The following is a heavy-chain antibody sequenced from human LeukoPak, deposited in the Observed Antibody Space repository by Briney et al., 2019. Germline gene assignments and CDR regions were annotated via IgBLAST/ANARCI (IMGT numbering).Heavy chain of an antibody. J-gene: IGHJ3*02. CDR3: ARDTGGGRFLEWLLGDAFDI. V-gene: IGHV3-7*01. D-gene: IGHD3-3*01. Sequence: GGSLRLSCEASGFTFSNYWMAWVRQAPGKGLEWVANMNQDGSEKYYGDSVKGRFTISRDNSKNTLYLQMNSLRAEDTAVYYCARDTGGGRFLEWLLGDAFDIWGQGAMVTVSS. CDR2: MNQDGSEK. CDR1: GFTFSNYW.